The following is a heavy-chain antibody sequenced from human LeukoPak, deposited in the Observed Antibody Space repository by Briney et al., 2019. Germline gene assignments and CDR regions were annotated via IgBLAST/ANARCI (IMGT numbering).Heavy chain of an antibody. J-gene: IGHJ6*03. V-gene: IGHV1-2*02. CDR2: INPNSGGT. D-gene: IGHD1-1*01. CDR1: GYTFTGYY. Sequence: ASVKVSCKASGYTFTGYYMHWVRQAPGQGLEWMGWINPNSGGTNYAQKFQGRVTMTRDTSISTAYMELSRLRSEDTAVYYCARGRRLENYYYYYYMDVWGKGTTVTISS. CDR3: ARGRRLENYYYYYYMDV.